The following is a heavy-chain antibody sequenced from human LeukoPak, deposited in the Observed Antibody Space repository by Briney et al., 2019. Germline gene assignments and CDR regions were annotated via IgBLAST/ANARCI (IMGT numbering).Heavy chain of an antibody. Sequence: SETLSLTCTVSGGSISSSSYYWDWIRQPPGKGLEWIGTIYYSGTTYYNPSLKSRVTISVDTSRSQFSLKLSYVSATDTAVYYCARMIGDDAFDMGGEGTMVTVS. D-gene: IGHD3-22*01. CDR3: ARMIGDDAFDM. V-gene: IGHV4-39*01. J-gene: IGHJ3*02. CDR1: GGSISSSSYY. CDR2: IYYSGTT.